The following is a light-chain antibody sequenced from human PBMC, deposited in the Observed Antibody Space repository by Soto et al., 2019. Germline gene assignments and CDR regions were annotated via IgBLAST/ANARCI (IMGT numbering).Light chain of an antibody. Sequence: QSVLTQPPSASGTPGQRVTISCSGSSSNIGSNYVYWYQQVPGTAPRLLMYRASQRPSGVPDRFSGSKSGTSASLAISGLRSEDEADYYCAAGDDTLHGLVFGGGTKVTVL. CDR2: RAS. CDR3: AAGDDTLHGLV. V-gene: IGLV1-47*01. J-gene: IGLJ2*01. CDR1: SSNIGSNY.